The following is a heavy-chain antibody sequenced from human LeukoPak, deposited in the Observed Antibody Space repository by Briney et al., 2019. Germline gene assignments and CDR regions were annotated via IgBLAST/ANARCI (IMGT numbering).Heavy chain of an antibody. J-gene: IGHJ4*02. CDR1: GGSFSDYY. CDR3: ARRLWDTSGWYFDY. CDR2: INHSGNT. D-gene: IGHD6-19*01. Sequence: SETLSLTCAVYGGSFSDYYWTWVRQPPGKGLEWIGEINHSGNTNYNPALKSRVTISVDTSKNQFSLKVTSVTAADTAVYYCARRLWDTSGWYFDYWGQGRLAIVSS. V-gene: IGHV4-34*01.